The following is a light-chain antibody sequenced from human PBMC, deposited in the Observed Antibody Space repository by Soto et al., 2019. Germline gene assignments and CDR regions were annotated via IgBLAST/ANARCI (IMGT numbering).Light chain of an antibody. V-gene: IGKV1-39*01. Sequence: DIHMTQSPSSLSASVADRVTITCRASQSIRRSLNWYQQKPGKAPNLLIYAASSLQTGVPSRFTGSGSGTDFTLTISNLQPEDFAVYYCQQTYSSPRTFGQGTKVDIK. CDR2: AAS. CDR1: QSIRRS. J-gene: IGKJ1*01. CDR3: QQTYSSPRT.